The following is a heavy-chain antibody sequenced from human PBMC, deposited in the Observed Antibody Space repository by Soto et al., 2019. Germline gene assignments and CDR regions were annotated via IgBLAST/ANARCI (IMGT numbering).Heavy chain of an antibody. CDR1: GFTLSNDG. CDR3: ARYAGSSGSSRWFDF. D-gene: IGHD2-8*01. Sequence: QAQLVESGGGVVQPGRSLTLSCVAYGFTLSNDGMHWVRQAPGKGLEWVAVILYDGTSTYSADYGQGRFSISRDNYKNTLSLQVSSLRSEETVVYYCARYAGSSGSSRWFDFCGQGPQVTVSS. CDR2: ILYDGTST. V-gene: IGHV3-33*01. J-gene: IGHJ5*01.